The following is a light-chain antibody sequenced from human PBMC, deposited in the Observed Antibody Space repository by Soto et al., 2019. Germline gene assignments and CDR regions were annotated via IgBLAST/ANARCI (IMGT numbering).Light chain of an antibody. CDR1: QSISNY. CDR2: AAS. Sequence: DMQMTQSPSSLSASVGDRVTITCRASQSISNYLHWFQQKPGKAPKVLIYAASSLQSGVPSRFSGSGSGTDFSLTISSLPPEDFATYYCQQSYTLPLSFDGGTKVEIK. V-gene: IGKV1-39*01. J-gene: IGKJ4*01. CDR3: QQSYTLPLS.